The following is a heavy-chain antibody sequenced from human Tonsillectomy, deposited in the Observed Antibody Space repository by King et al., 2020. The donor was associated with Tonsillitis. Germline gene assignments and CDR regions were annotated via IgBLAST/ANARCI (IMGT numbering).Heavy chain of an antibody. CDR1: GFTFGDYP. J-gene: IGHJ4*02. CDR2: IRSKGYGGTI. CDR3: TRHPTWGSGWPLDY. V-gene: IGHV3-49*04. D-gene: IGHD6-19*01. Sequence: VQLVESGGGLVQPGRSLRLSCTTSGFTFGDYPMSWVRQTPGKGLEWVGFIRSKGYGGTIEYAASVKGRFTISRDDSKIIAYLQMNNLKTEDTAVYFCTRHPTWGSGWPLDYWGQGTLVTVSS.